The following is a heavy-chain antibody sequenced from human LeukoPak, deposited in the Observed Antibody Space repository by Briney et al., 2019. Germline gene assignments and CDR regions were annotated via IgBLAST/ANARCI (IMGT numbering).Heavy chain of an antibody. Sequence: GGSLRLSCAASGFTFSTYAITWVRQGPGKGLEWVSAIRPDGDRTYYANSVRGRFTISRDNSKDTVYLQINGLRVEDTAVYYCARGQSGTRGWYTVDYWGQGTLVTVSS. J-gene: IGHJ4*02. V-gene: IGHV3-23*01. CDR1: GFTFSTYA. D-gene: IGHD6-19*01. CDR3: ARGQSGTRGWYTVDY. CDR2: IRPDGDRT.